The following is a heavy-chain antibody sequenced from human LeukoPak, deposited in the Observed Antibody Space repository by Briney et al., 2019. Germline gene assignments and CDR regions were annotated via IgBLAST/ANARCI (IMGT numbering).Heavy chain of an antibody. CDR2: IYYSGST. CDR1: GGSISSSSYY. V-gene: IGHV4-39*07. Sequence: NPSETLSLTCTVSGGSISSSSYYWGWIRQPPGKGLEWIGSIYYSGSTYYNPSLKSRVTISVGTSKNQFSLKLSSVTAADTAVYYCARMEEGGSGWSFDYWGQGTLVTVSS. J-gene: IGHJ4*02. D-gene: IGHD6-19*01. CDR3: ARMEEGGSGWSFDY.